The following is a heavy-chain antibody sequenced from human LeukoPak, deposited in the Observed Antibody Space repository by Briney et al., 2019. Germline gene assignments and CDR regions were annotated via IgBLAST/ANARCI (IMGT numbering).Heavy chain of an antibody. V-gene: IGHV4-59*01. CDR3: ARVFSGYYSYYFDY. J-gene: IGHJ4*02. CDR2: IYYSGST. D-gene: IGHD3-22*01. Sequence: SETLSLTCTVSGVSISSYYWSWIRQPPGKGLEWIGYIYYSGSTNYNPSLKSRVTISVDTSKNQFSLKLSSVTAADTAVYYCARVFSGYYSYYFDYWGQGTLVTVSS. CDR1: GVSISSYY.